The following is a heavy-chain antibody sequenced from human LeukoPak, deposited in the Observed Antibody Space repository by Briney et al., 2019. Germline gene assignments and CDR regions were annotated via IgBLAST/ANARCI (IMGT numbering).Heavy chain of an antibody. CDR1: GYTFTGYY. V-gene: IGHV1-2*02. J-gene: IGHJ4*02. D-gene: IGHD3-10*01. CDR3: ARITMVRGVPLSLFDY. CDR2: INPNSGGT. Sequence: EASVKVSCKASGYTFTGYYMHWVRQAPGQGLEWMGWINPNSGGTNYAQKFQGRVTMTRDTSISTAYMELSSLRSEDTAVYYCARITMVRGVPLSLFDYWGQGTLVTVSS.